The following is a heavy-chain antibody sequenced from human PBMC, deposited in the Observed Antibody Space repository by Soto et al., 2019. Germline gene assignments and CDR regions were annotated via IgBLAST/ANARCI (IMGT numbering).Heavy chain of an antibody. V-gene: IGHV2-5*05. CDR2: IYWYDDK. CDR3: AHRSGDTQTFDF. J-gene: IGHJ3*01. Sequence: QITLKESGPALVKPTQTLTLTCTFSGFSLRSTEVGVGWIRQSPGKALESLALIYWYDDKRYGPSLKSRLTITKDTSNDQVILTMTNMDAVDTGPYYCAHRSGDTQTFDFWGQGTTVTVSS. D-gene: IGHD4-17*01. CDR1: GFSLRSTEVG.